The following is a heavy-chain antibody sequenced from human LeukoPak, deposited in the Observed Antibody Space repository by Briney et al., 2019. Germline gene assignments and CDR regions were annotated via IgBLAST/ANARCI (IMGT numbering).Heavy chain of an antibody. Sequence: PSETLSLTCTVSGDSMSDYFWTWIRQPPGKGLEWIGYAADSGSTNYNPSLKSRVTISVDSSTNHFSLRLTTVAAADTAVYYCARGALLWFGDRMEYYFDYWGQGTLLTVSS. V-gene: IGHV4-59*01. CDR2: AADSGST. J-gene: IGHJ4*02. D-gene: IGHD3-10*01. CDR1: GDSMSDYF. CDR3: ARGALLWFGDRMEYYFDY.